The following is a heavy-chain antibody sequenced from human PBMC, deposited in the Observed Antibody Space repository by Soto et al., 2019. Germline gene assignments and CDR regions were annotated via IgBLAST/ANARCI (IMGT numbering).Heavy chain of an antibody. CDR2: INPSGGST. V-gene: IGHV1-46*01. CDR3: ARDRKQLVLDY. Sequence: ASVKVSCKASGYTFTSYYMHWVRQAPGQGLEWMGIINPSGGSTSYAQKFQGRVTMTRDTSASTVYMELSSLRSEDTAVYYCARDRKQLVLDYWGQGTLVTVSS. D-gene: IGHD6-13*01. CDR1: GYTFTSYY. J-gene: IGHJ4*02.